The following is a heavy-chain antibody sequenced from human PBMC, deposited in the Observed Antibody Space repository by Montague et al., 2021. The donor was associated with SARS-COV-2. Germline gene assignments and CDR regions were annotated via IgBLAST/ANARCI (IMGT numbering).Heavy chain of an antibody. D-gene: IGHD1-26*01. J-gene: IGHJ4*02. CDR3: ARGRGSYIDY. V-gene: IGHV3-30-3*01. CDR2: ISYDGSNK. Sequence: SLRLSCAASGFTFSSYAMHWVRQAPGKGLEWVAVISYDGSNKYYADSVRGRFTISRDNSKNTLYLQMNSLRDEDTALYYCARGRGSYIDYWGQGTLVSVSS. CDR1: GFTFSSYA.